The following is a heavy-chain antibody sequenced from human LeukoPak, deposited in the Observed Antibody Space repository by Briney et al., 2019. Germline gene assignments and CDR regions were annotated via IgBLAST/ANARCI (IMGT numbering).Heavy chain of an antibody. CDR1: GGSFSGYY. CDR2: INHSGST. CDR3: ARVVDPGGYYYFYYMDV. V-gene: IGHV4-34*01. D-gene: IGHD3-16*01. Sequence: SETLSLTCAVYGGSFSGYYWSWIRQPPGKGLEWIGEINHSGSTNYNPSLKSRVTISVDTSKNKLSLKLSSVTAADTAVYYCARVVDPGGYYYFYYMDVWGKGTTVTVSS. J-gene: IGHJ6*03.